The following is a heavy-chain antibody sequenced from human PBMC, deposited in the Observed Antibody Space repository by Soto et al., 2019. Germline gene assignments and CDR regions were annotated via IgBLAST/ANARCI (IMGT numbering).Heavy chain of an antibody. CDR3: ASHSSHWPFFDF. D-gene: IGHD6-13*01. CDR1: GGSISSYY. Sequence: PSETLSLTCTVSGGSISSYYWSWIRQPPGKGLEWIGYIYYTGRTNYNPSLKSRVSISVDTSKDQFSLKLSSVTAADTAVYYCASHSSHWPFFDFWGQGTLVTVSS. J-gene: IGHJ4*02. CDR2: IYYTGRT. V-gene: IGHV4-59*01.